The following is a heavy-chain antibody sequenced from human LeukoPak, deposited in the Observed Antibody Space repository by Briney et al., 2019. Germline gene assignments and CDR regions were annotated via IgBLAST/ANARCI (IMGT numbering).Heavy chain of an antibody. CDR2: IYYSGST. CDR1: GGSISSGSYY. D-gene: IGHD3-22*01. J-gene: IGHJ3*02. V-gene: IGHV4-39*07. CDR3: ARASGITMIVVLNHDAFDI. Sequence: PSQTLSLTCTVSGGSISSGSYYWGWVRQPPGKGLEWIGSIYYSGSTSYNPSLKSRVTIPVDTSKTPFSLKLSSVTAADTAVYYCARASGITMIVVLNHDAFDIWGHGTMVTVSS.